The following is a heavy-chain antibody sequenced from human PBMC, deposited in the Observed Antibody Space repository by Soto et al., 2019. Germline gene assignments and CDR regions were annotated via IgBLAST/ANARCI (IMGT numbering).Heavy chain of an antibody. Sequence: QVQLQESGPGLVKPSETLSLTCTVSGGSIRSYYWSWIRQPPGKGLEWIGYIYHSGSTSYNPSLKSRVTISADTSKNQFSLKLSSVTAADTAVYYCARMADVLTGQYYYYMDVWGKGTTVTVSS. J-gene: IGHJ6*03. D-gene: IGHD3-9*01. CDR3: ARMADVLTGQYYYYMDV. CDR2: IYHSGST. V-gene: IGHV4-59*01. CDR1: GGSIRSYY.